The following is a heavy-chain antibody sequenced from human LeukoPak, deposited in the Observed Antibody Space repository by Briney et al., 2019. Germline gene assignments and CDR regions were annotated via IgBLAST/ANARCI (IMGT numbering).Heavy chain of an antibody. CDR1: GFTFSSYA. V-gene: IGHV3-23*01. CDR2: ISGSGGST. CDR3: ARASMVRGADYYYYYMDV. D-gene: IGHD3-10*01. Sequence: QPGGSLRLSCAASGFTFSSYAMSWVRQAPGKGLEWVSAISGSGGSTYYADSVKGRFTISRDNSKNTLYLQMNSLRAEDTAVYYCARASMVRGADYYYYYMDVWGKGTTVTVSS. J-gene: IGHJ6*03.